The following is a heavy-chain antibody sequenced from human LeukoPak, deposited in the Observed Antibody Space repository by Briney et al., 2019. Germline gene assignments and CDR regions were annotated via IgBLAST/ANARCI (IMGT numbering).Heavy chain of an antibody. J-gene: IGHJ5*02. Sequence: SETLSLTCAIYGGSFSGYYWSWIRQPPGKGLEWIGEINHSGSTNYNPSLKSRVTISVDTSKNQFSLKLSSVTAADTAVYYCARDPHYYDSSGLNWFDPWGQGTLVTVSS. V-gene: IGHV4-34*01. CDR1: GGSFSGYY. CDR2: INHSGST. D-gene: IGHD3-22*01. CDR3: ARDPHYYDSSGLNWFDP.